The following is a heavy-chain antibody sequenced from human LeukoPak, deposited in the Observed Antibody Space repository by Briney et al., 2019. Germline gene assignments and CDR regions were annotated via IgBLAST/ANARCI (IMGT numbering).Heavy chain of an antibody. J-gene: IGHJ4*02. CDR2: ISYDGSDK. Sequence: PGGSLRLSCAASGFTFSNFGMHWVRQAPGKGLEWVAIISYDGSDKYFADSVKGRFTISRDNSENTLYLQMNSLRAEDTAVYYCAKGKSITVAGSYFDYWGQGTLVTVSP. CDR1: GFTFSNFG. V-gene: IGHV3-30*18. CDR3: AKGKSITVAGSYFDY. D-gene: IGHD6-19*01.